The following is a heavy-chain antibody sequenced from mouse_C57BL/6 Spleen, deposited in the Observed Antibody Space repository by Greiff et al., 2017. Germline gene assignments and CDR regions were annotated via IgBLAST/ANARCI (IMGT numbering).Heavy chain of an antibody. CDR3: ARDDYDASFDY. J-gene: IGHJ2*01. D-gene: IGHD2-4*01. CDR1: GYTFTSYW. V-gene: IGHV1-7*01. Sequence: VQVVESGAELAKPGASVKLSCKASGYTFTSYWMHWVKQRPGQGLEWIGYINPSSGYTKYNQKFKDKATLTADKSSSTAYMQLSSLTYEDSAVYYCARDDYDASFDYWGQGTTLTVSS. CDR2: INPSSGYT.